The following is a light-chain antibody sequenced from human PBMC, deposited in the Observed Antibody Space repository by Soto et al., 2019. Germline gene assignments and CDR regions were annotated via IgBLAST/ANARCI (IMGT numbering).Light chain of an antibody. CDR3: QQYVSSPWT. J-gene: IGKJ1*01. CDR2: GAS. V-gene: IGKV3-20*01. CDR1: QSISSSY. Sequence: EIVLTQSPGTLSLSTGERATLSCRASQSISSSYLAWYQQKPGQAPRPLIYGASSRATGIPDRLSGSGSGTDFTLTISRLEPEDFAVYYCQQYVSSPWTFGQGTKV.